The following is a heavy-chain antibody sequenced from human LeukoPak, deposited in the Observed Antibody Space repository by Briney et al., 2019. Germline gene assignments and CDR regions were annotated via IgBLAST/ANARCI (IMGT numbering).Heavy chain of an antibody. CDR3: AREDRAWTTVFYGMDV. CDR2: ITPNTGNP. V-gene: IGHV7-4-1*02. D-gene: IGHD4-17*01. J-gene: IGHJ6*02. Sequence: GASVKVSCKASGYTFTSYAMNWVRQAPGQGLEWMGWITPNTGNPTYAQGFTGRFVFSLDTSVSTAYLQITSLKAEDTAVYYCAREDRAWTTVFYGMDVWGQGTTVTVSS. CDR1: GYTFTSYA.